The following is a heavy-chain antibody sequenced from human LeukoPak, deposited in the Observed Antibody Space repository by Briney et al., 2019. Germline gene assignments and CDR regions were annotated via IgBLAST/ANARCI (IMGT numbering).Heavy chain of an antibody. CDR1: GGSFSGYY. D-gene: IGHD1-7*01. CDR2: INHSGST. Sequence: PSETLSLTCAVYGGSFSGYYWSWIRQPPGKGLEWIGEINHSGSTNYNPSLKSRVTISVDTSKNQFSLKLSSVTAADTAVYYCARGDTVYNWNSRAFDIWGQGTMVTVTS. V-gene: IGHV4-34*01. CDR3: ARGDTVYNWNSRAFDI. J-gene: IGHJ3*02.